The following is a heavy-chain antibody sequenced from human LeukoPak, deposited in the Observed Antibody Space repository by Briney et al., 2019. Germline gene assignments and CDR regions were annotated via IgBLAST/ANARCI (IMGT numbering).Heavy chain of an antibody. CDR3: ASAYYSDTRGFDY. CDR2: INSDGSST. CDR1: GFTFSSYW. D-gene: IGHD3-22*01. V-gene: IGHV3-74*01. J-gene: IGHJ4*02. Sequence: GGSLRLSCAASGFTFSSYWMHWVRHAPGKGLVWVSRINSDGSSTIYADSVKGRFTISRDNAKNTLYLQMNSLRAEDTAVYYCASAYYSDTRGFDYWGRGTLVTVSS.